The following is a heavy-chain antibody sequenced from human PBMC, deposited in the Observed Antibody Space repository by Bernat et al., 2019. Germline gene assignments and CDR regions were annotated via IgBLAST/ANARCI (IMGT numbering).Heavy chain of an antibody. CDR2: ISYDGSNK. CDR1: GFTFSSYA. D-gene: IGHD7-27*01. CDR3: ARSITGEEYASAFDI. J-gene: IGHJ3*02. V-gene: IGHV3-30-3*01. Sequence: QVQLVESGGGVVQPGRSLRLSCAASGFTFSSYAMHWVRQAPGKGLEWVAVISYDGSNKYYADSMKGRFTISRDNSKNTLYLQMNSLRAEDTAVYYCARSITGEEYASAFDIWGQGTMVTVSS.